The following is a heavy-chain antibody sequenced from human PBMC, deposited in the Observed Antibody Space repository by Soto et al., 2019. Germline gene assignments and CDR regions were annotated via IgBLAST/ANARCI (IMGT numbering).Heavy chain of an antibody. Sequence: GGSLRLSCAASGFTFSSYGMHWVRQAPGKGLEWVAVISYDGSNKYYADSVKGRFTISRDNSKNTLYLQMNSLRAEDTAVYYWAKDAWAKSRGGGCYPDYGGQGPLVTVSS. CDR2: ISYDGSNK. CDR3: AKDAWAKSRGGGCYPDY. CDR1: GFTFSSYG. D-gene: IGHD2-15*01. V-gene: IGHV3-30*18. J-gene: IGHJ4*02.